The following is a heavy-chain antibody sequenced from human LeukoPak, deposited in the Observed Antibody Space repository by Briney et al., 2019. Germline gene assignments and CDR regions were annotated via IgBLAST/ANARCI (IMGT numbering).Heavy chain of an antibody. J-gene: IGHJ3*02. CDR3: ARQWLYYDFWSGYYRAAFDI. V-gene: IGHV4-39*01. CDR1: GGSISSSSYY. D-gene: IGHD3-3*01. CDR2: IYYSGST. Sequence: SETLSLTCTVSGGSISSSSYYWCWIRQRPGKGLEWIGSIYYSGSTYYNPSLKSRVTISVDTSKNQFSLKLSSVTAADTAVYYCARQWLYYDFWSGYYRAAFDIWGQGTMVTVSS.